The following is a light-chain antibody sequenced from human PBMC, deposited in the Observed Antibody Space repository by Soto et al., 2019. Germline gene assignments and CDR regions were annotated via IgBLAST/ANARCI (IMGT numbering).Light chain of an antibody. CDR2: NTN. CDR1: SGSVSTSYY. CDR3: VLYMGSGTWV. V-gene: IGLV8-61*01. J-gene: IGLJ3*02. Sequence: QTVVTQEPSFSVSPGRTVTLTCGLSSGSVSTSYYPSWYQQAPGQAPRTLIYNTNIRSSGVPDRFSGSILGNKAALTITGAQAADECDYYCVLYMGSGTWVLGGGTKLTVL.